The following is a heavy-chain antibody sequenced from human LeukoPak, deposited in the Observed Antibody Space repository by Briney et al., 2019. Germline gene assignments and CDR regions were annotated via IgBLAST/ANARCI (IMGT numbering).Heavy chain of an antibody. V-gene: IGHV1-69*01. CDR3: ARVSYSSSWHDGY. CDR1: GGTFSSYA. CDR2: ITPIFGTA. J-gene: IGHJ4*02. D-gene: IGHD6-13*01. Sequence: SVKVSCKASGGTFSSYAISWVRQAPGQGLEWMGGITPIFGTANYAQKFQGRVTITADESTSTAYMELSSLRSEDTAVYYCARVSYSSSWHDGYWGQGTLVTVSS.